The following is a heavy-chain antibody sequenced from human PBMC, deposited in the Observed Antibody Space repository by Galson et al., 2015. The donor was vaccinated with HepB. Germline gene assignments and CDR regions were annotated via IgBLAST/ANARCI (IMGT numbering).Heavy chain of an antibody. D-gene: IGHD2-21*01. CDR3: VAIVEAVNAFDI. V-gene: IGHV5-51*01. J-gene: IGHJ3*02. Sequence: QSGAEVKKPGESLKISCKASGYNFLDYWIGWVRQVPGGGLEWMGIIYPGDSDPSYSPSFQGRVTISADKSFSAAYLQWSGVKASDTAIYYCVAIVEAVNAFDIWGQGTMVTVSS. CDR1: GYNFLDYW. CDR2: IYPGDSDP.